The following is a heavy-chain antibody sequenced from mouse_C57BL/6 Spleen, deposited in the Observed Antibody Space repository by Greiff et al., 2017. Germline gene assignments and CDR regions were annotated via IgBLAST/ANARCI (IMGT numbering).Heavy chain of an antibody. V-gene: IGHV1-82*01. CDR2: IYPGDGDT. J-gene: IGHJ3*01. CDR1: GYAFSSSW. D-gene: IGHD2-3*01. CDR3: ASGGYDGYPFAY. Sequence: VQLQQSGPELVKPGASVKISCKASGYAFSSSWMNWVKQRPGKGLEWIGRIYPGDGDTNYNGKFKGKATLTADKSSSTAYMQLSSLTSEDSAVYFCASGGYDGYPFAYWGQGTLVTVSA.